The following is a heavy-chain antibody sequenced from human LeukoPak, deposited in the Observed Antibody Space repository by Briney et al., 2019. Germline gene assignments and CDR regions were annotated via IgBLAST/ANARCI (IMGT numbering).Heavy chain of an antibody. CDR2: ISSSSSYI. CDR1: GFTFSSYS. D-gene: IGHD3-3*01. J-gene: IGHJ5*02. V-gene: IGHV3-21*01. CDR3: ASEGDYDFWSGYPNWFDP. Sequence: PGGSLRLSCAASGFTFSSYSMNWVRQAPGKGLEWVSSISSSSSYIYYADSVKGRFTISRDNAKNSLYLQMNSLRAEDTAVYYCASEGDYDFWSGYPNWFDPWGQGTLVTVSS.